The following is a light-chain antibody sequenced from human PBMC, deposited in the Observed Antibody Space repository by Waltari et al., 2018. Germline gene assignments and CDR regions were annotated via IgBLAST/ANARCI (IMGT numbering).Light chain of an antibody. V-gene: IGKV3-11*01. J-gene: IGKJ3*01. CDR2: DAS. CDR1: QSVSSF. Sequence: EVVLTQSPATLSLSPGEGATLSCRASQSVSSFLAWYQQKPGQAPRLLIYDASNRATGIPARFSGSGSGTDFTLTISSLEPEDFAVYYCQQRSNVLFAFGPGTKVDFK. CDR3: QQRSNVLFA.